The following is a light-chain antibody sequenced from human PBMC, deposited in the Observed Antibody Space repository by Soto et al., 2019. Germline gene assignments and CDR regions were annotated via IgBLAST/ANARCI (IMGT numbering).Light chain of an antibody. CDR2: DAS. Sequence: EIVLTQSPATLSLSPGERATLSCRASQSVSSYFAWYQQKPGEAPRLLIYDASNRATGIPARFSGSGSGTDFTLPISSLEPDDFAVYYCQQRSNWPPLTFGGGTKVEIK. J-gene: IGKJ4*01. CDR3: QQRSNWPPLT. CDR1: QSVSSY. V-gene: IGKV3-11*01.